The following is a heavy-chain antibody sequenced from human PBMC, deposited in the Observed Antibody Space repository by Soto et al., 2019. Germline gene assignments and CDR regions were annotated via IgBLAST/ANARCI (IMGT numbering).Heavy chain of an antibody. CDR1: GYSFTSYW. CDR2: IYPCDSDT. D-gene: IGHD3-3*01. V-gene: IGHV5-51*01. J-gene: IGHJ5*02. CDR3: ARQGFWSGIHTYNWFDP. Sequence: ESLKTSCKGSGYSFTSYWLGWVRQMPGKGLDWMGIIYPCDSDTRYSPSFQGQVTISADKSISTAYLQWSSLKASDTAMYYCARQGFWSGIHTYNWFDPWGQGTLVTVSS.